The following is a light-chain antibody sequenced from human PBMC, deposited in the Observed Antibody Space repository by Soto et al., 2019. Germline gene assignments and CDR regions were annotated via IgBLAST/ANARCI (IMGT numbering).Light chain of an antibody. J-gene: IGKJ5*01. CDR3: QQYGNLPYT. Sequence: DIQMTQSPSSLSASVGDRVTITCRASQSISNYLNWYQQKPGKAPRLLIYDVSKLQTGVPSRFSGSGSGTDFTFTISSLQPEDIATYYCQQYGNLPYTFGPGTRLEIK. CDR2: DVS. V-gene: IGKV1-33*01. CDR1: QSISNY.